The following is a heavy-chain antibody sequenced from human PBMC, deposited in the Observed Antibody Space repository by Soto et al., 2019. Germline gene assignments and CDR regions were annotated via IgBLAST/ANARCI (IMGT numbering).Heavy chain of an antibody. CDR2: ISEPGGAS. Sequence: EVQLLESGGGLVQPGGSLRLSCAASGFTFSDYALTWVRQPPGKGLEWVSAISEPGGASYYADSVKGRFTISRDNAKNTASLQLNSPRAGDTAVHYCAKGGRRRGSYPALDYWGPGTLVSVSS. CDR1: GFTFSDYA. CDR3: AKGGRRRGSYPALDY. D-gene: IGHD3-16*02. V-gene: IGHV3-23*01. J-gene: IGHJ4*02.